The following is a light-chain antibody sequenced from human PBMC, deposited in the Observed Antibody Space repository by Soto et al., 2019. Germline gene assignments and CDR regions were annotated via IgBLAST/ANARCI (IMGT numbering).Light chain of an antibody. V-gene: IGKV1-39*01. J-gene: IGKJ5*01. CDR2: GAT. Sequence: DIQMTQSPSSLSASVGDRVTITCGASQAIGNYLNWYQQKPGKAPNLLIFGATTLQSGVPSRFSGSGYGTNFTLIISVLQPEDFAIYYCQQCHATPLTFGQGTRLEIK. CDR3: QQCHATPLT. CDR1: QAIGNY.